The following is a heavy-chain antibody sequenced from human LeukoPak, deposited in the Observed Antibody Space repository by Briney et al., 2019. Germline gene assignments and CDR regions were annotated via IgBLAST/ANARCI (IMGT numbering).Heavy chain of an antibody. J-gene: IGHJ6*02. CDR2: ISSSSSYI. D-gene: IGHD2-2*01. V-gene: IGHV3-21*01. CDR3: ARFLPYCSSTSCNGMDV. CDR1: GFTFSSYS. Sequence: GGSLRLSCAASGFTFSSYSMNWVRQAPGKGLEWVSSISSSSSYIYYADSVKCRFTISRDNAKNSLYLQMNSLRAEDTAVYYCARFLPYCSSTSCNGMDVWGQGTTVTVSS.